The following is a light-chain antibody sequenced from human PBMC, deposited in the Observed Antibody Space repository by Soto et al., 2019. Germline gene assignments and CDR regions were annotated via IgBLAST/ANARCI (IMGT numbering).Light chain of an antibody. J-gene: IGLJ2*01. CDR2: SNA. V-gene: IGLV1-44*01. CDR3: AAWDDSLTGPAV. CDR1: SSNIGSYA. Sequence: QSVLTQPPSASGTPGQRVTISCSGSSSNIGSYAVNWYQQLPGTAPKLLIYSNAQRPSGVPDRFSGSKSGTSASLAIGGLQSEDEADYYCAAWDDSLTGPAVFGGGTKLTVL.